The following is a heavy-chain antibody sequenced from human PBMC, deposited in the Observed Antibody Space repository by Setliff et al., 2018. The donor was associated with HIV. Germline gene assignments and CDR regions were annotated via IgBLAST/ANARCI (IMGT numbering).Heavy chain of an antibody. CDR3: ARGVKWLDP. J-gene: IGHJ5*02. Sequence: PGGSLRLSCAASGFNVSHNYMTWVRQAPGKGLEWVYIIYSDGRTYYADSVKGRFTISRDDSKNTVYLQMHSLRVEDTAVYYCARGVKWLDPWGQGTLVTVSS. V-gene: IGHV3-53*01. CDR2: IYSDGRT. CDR1: GFNVSHNY. D-gene: IGHD3-10*01.